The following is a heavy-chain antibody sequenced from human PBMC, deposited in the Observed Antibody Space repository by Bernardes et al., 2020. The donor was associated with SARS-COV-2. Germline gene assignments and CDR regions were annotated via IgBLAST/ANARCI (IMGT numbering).Heavy chain of an antibody. CDR2: INPNSGDT. V-gene: IGHV1-2*02. CDR3: ARVQYDWNYGY. D-gene: IGHD1-7*01. Sequence: AAVKGSCKASGYIFTGYYMHWVRQAPGQGLEWMGWINPNSGDTNSAQKFQGRVTMTRDTSISTAYMELNRLRSDDTAVYYCARVQYDWNYGYWGQGTLVTGSS. CDR1: GYIFTGYY. J-gene: IGHJ4*02.